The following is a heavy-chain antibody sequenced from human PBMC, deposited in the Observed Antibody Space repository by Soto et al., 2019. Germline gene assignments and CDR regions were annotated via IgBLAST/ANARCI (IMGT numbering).Heavy chain of an antibody. V-gene: IGHV4-30-4*01. CDR3: ARAAWGSSNYVVYWFDP. CDR2: IYSRGST. J-gene: IGHJ5*02. D-gene: IGHD4-4*01. Sequence: QVQLQESGPGLVKPSQTLSLTCTVSGGSISSGDYYWSWIRQPPGKGLEWIGYIYSRGSTYYNPSLKSRVTISVDTSKNQFSQKLSSVTAADTAVYYCARAAWGSSNYVVYWFDPWGQGTLVTVSS. CDR1: GGSISSGDYY.